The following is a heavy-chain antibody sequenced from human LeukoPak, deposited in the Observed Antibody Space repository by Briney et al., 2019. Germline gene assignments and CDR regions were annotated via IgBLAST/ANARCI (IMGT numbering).Heavy chain of an antibody. CDR3: VAGSGYSPADAFYI. CDR1: GVTFDDYP. CDR2: ISWKSDQT. D-gene: IGHD5-18*01. J-gene: IGHJ3*02. Sequence: PLRLSCGASGVTFDDYPMYCVRQAPGKAREWVAGISWKSDQTGHVHSEKGRFTVSRDNAKKSLFLQMNSLRTEDAALYYCVAGSGYSPADAFYIWGQGTRVTVSS. V-gene: IGHV3-9*01.